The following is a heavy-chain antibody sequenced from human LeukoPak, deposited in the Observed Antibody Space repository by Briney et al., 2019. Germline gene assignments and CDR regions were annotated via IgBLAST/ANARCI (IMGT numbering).Heavy chain of an antibody. J-gene: IGHJ3*02. CDR1: GFTVSSNY. D-gene: IGHD3-22*01. CDR2: ISGDGGST. V-gene: IGHV3-43*02. Sequence: GGSLRLSCAASGFTVSSNYMSWVRQAPGKGLEWVSLISGDGGSTYYADSVKGRFSISRDNSKNSLYLQMNSLRTEDTALYYCAKDTLPIVTIVAGAFDIWGQGTMVTVSS. CDR3: AKDTLPIVTIVAGAFDI.